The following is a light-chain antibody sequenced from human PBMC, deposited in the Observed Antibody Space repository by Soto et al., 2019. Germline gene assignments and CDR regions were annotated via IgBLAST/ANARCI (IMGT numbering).Light chain of an antibody. CDR3: QQRRNWTPYT. Sequence: EIVLTQSPATLSLSPGERATLSCRASQSVSSYLAWYQQKPGQAPRLLIYDASNRATGIPARFSGSGSGTYFTLTISSLEPEDFAVYYCQQRRNWTPYTFGQGTKLEIK. CDR1: QSVSSY. CDR2: DAS. V-gene: IGKV3-11*01. J-gene: IGKJ2*01.